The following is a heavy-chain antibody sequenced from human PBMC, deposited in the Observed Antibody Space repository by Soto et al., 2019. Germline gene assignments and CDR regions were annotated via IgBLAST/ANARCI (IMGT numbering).Heavy chain of an antibody. J-gene: IGHJ4*02. D-gene: IGHD3-3*01. CDR3: AKDYITIFGVVTPGSY. CDR1: GFTFSSYG. V-gene: IGHV3-30*18. CDR2: ISYDGSNK. Sequence: PGGSLRLSCAASGFTFSSYGMHWVRQAPGKGLEWVAVISYDGSNKYYADSVKGRFTISRDNSKNTLCLQMNSLRAEDTAAYYCAKDYITIFGVVTPGSYWGQGTLVTVSS.